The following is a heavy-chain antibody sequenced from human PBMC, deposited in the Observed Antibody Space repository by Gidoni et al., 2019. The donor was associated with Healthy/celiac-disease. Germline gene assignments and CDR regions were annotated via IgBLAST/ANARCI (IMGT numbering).Heavy chain of an antibody. D-gene: IGHD4-17*01. CDR1: GVTFSSYW. CDR3: ASYGDYYYYYGMDV. V-gene: IGHV3-74*01. CDR2: INSDGSST. Sequence: EVKLVESGAGLVQHGGSLRLSCAASGVTFSSYWMHWVRQAPGKGLGWVSRINSDGSSTSYADSVKGRFTISRDNAKNTLYLQMNSLRAEDTAVYYCASYGDYYYYYGMDVWGQGTTVTVSS. J-gene: IGHJ6*02.